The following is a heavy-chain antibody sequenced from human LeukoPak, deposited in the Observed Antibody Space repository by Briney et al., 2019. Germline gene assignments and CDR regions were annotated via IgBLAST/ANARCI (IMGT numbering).Heavy chain of an antibody. CDR1: GFTFSSYG. D-gene: IGHD6-13*01. J-gene: IGHJ4*02. CDR2: ISYDGSNQ. V-gene: IGHV3-30*03. CDR3: ARSWKLAAATPPGKV. Sequence: GGSLRLSCAASGFTFSSYGMHWVRQAPGKGLEWVAVISYDGSNQYYEDSVKGRFTISRDKSKNTLYLQMNSLRAEDTAVYYCARSWKLAAATPPGKVWGQGTLVTVSS.